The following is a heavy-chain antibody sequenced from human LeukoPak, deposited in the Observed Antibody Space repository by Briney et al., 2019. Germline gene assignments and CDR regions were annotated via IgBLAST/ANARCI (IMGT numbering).Heavy chain of an antibody. V-gene: IGHV3-21*01. D-gene: IGHD6-19*01. CDR3: ARVPGSGWFLQQDAFDI. Sequence: GGSLRLSCAASGFTFSSYSMNWVRQAPGKGLEWVSSISSSSSYIYYADSVKGRFTISRDNAKNSLYLQMNSLRAEDTAVYYCARVPGSGWFLQQDAFDIWGQGTMVTVSS. CDR1: GFTFSSYS. CDR2: ISSSSSYI. J-gene: IGHJ3*02.